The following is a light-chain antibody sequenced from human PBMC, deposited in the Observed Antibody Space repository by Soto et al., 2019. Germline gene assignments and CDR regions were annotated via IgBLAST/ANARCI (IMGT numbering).Light chain of an antibody. CDR3: QQYYSTPLT. CDR1: QSVLYSSNNKNY. V-gene: IGKV4-1*01. J-gene: IGKJ3*01. CDR2: WAS. Sequence: DIVMTQSPDSLAVSLGERATINCKSSQSVLYSSNNKNYLAWYQQKPGQPPKLLIYWASTRESGVPDRFSGKRSWNDFNLTMSRLPAEDVAVYYCQQYYSTPLTFGPGTKVDIK.